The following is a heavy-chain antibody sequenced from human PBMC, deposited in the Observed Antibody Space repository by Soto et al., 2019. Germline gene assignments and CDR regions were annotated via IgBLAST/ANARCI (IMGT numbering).Heavy chain of an antibody. CDR3: ARDKGAGLRLGGIGY. D-gene: IGHD5-12*01. J-gene: IGHJ4*02. V-gene: IGHV4-30-4*01. CDR2: IYYSGST. Sequence: QVQLQESGPGLVKPSQTLSLTCTVSGGSISSGDYYWSWIRQPPGKGLEWIGYIYYSGSTYYNPSLKSRVTISVDTSKNQFSLKLSSVTAADTAVYYCARDKGAGLRLGGIGYWGQGTLVTVSS. CDR1: GGSISSGDYY.